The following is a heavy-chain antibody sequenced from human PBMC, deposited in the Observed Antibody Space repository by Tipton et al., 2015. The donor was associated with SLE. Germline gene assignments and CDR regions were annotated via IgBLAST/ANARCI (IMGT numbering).Heavy chain of an antibody. CDR1: GGSISSGSYY. J-gene: IGHJ6*03. CDR3: ARELAIFGVARGYYYYYMDV. V-gene: IGHV4-61*02. Sequence: TLSLTCTVSGGSISSGSYYWSWIRQPAGKGLEWIGRIYTSGSTNYNPSLKSRVTISVDTSKNQFSLKLSSVTAADTAVYYCARELAIFGVARGYYYYYMDVWGKGTTVTVSS. CDR2: IYTSGST. D-gene: IGHD3-3*01.